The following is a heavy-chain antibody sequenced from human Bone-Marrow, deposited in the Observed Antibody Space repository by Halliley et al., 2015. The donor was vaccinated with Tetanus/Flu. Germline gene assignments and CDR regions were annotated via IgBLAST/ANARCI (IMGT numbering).Heavy chain of an antibody. Sequence: SLRLSCAASGFTFRSYWMSWVRQAPGKGLEWVANIKQDGSEKYYVDSVKGRSTISRDNAKNSLYLQMNSLRAEDTAVYHCAREKTAAVAIDYYYYGMDVWGQGTTVTVSS. D-gene: IGHD6-19*01. CDR1: GFTFRSYW. CDR2: IKQDGSEK. V-gene: IGHV3-7*01. J-gene: IGHJ6*02. CDR3: AREKTAAVAIDYYYYGMDV.